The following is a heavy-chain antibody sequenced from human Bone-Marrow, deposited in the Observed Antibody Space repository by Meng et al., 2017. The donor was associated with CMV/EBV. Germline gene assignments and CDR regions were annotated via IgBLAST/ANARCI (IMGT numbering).Heavy chain of an antibody. CDR1: GGTFSSYA. Sequence: SVKVSCKASGGTFSSYAISWVRQAPGQGLEWMGGIIPILGIANYAQKFQGRVTITADKSTSTAYMELSSLRSEDTAVYYCARAFLANAVDIWGQGTMVTVPS. CDR3: ARAFLANAVDI. CDR2: IIPILGIA. J-gene: IGHJ3*02. D-gene: IGHD2/OR15-2a*01. V-gene: IGHV1-69*10.